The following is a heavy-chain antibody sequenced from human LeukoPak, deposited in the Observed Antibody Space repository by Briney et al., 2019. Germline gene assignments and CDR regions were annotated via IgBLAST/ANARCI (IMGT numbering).Heavy chain of an antibody. CDR3: ARDRVTMVRGECNWFDP. CDR2: INPNSGGT. Sequence: ASVKVSCKASGYTFTGYYMHWVRQAPGQGLEWMGWINPNSGGTNYAQKFQGRVTMTRDTSISTAYMELSRLRSDDTAVYYCARDRVTMVRGECNWFDPWGRGTLVTVSS. D-gene: IGHD3-10*01. CDR1: GYTFTGYY. V-gene: IGHV1-2*02. J-gene: IGHJ5*02.